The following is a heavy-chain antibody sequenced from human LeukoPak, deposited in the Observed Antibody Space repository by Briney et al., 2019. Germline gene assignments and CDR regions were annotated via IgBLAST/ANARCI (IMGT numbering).Heavy chain of an antibody. CDR3: ARQGAELGFLEWSKNVYYYYGMDV. CDR2: IYYSGST. D-gene: IGHD3-3*01. CDR1: GGSISSYY. J-gene: IGHJ6*02. V-gene: IGHV4-59*01. Sequence: PSETLSLTCTVSGGSISSYYWSWIRQPPGKGLEWIGYIYYSGSTNYNPSLKSRVTISVDTSKNQFSLKLSSVTAADTAVYYCARQGAELGFLEWSKNVYYYYGMDVWGQGTTVTVSS.